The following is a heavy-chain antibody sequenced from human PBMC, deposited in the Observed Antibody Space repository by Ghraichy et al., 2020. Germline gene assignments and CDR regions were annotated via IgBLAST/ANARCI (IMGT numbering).Heavy chain of an antibody. CDR2: IYYSGST. V-gene: IGHV4-39*01. Sequence: SQTLSLTCTVSGGSINSSSYYWGWIRQPPGKGLEWIGSIYYSGSTYYNPSLKSRVTISADTPKNQFSLKLSSVTAADTAVFYCARGSYDFWSSYYPNFDYWGQGTLVTVSS. J-gene: IGHJ4*02. D-gene: IGHD3-3*01. CDR1: GGSINSSSYY. CDR3: ARGSYDFWSSYYPNFDY.